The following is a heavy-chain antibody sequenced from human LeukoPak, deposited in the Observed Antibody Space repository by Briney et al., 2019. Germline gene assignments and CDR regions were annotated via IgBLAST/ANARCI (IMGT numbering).Heavy chain of an antibody. CDR2: IYTSGST. V-gene: IGHV4-4*07. J-gene: IGHJ3*02. D-gene: IGHD3-10*01. CDR3: AREDFEGSGTPSGAFDI. CDR1: GGSISSYY. Sequence: PSETLSLTCTVSGGSISSYYWSWIRQPAGKGLEWIGRIYTSGSTNYNPSFKSRVTISVDTSKNQFSLKLSSVTAADTAVYYCAREDFEGSGTPSGAFDIWGQGTMVTVSS.